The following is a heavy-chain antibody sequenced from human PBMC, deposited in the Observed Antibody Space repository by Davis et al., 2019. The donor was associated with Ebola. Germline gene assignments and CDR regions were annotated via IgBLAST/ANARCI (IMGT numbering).Heavy chain of an antibody. Sequence: ASVKVSCKASGYTFTGYYMHWVRQAPGQGLEWMGRINPNSGGTNYAQKFQGRVTMTRDTSISTAYMELSRLRSDDTAVYYCARGEYTDKPQGYWGQGTLVTVSS. J-gene: IGHJ4*02. CDR3: ARGEYTDKPQGY. D-gene: IGHD2/OR15-2a*01. V-gene: IGHV1-2*06. CDR2: INPNSGGT. CDR1: GYTFTGYY.